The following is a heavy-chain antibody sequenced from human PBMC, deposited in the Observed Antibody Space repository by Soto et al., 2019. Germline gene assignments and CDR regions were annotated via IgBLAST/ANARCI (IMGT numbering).Heavy chain of an antibody. D-gene: IGHD6-13*01. V-gene: IGHV3-74*01. Sequence: EVQLVESGGGLVQPGESLRLSCAASGFTFSSYWMHWVRQAPGKGLVWVSRIHSDGSRTNYADSVKGRFTVSRDNAKNTQYLQMNSLRAEDTAVYYCARVLTGSWNWFDPWGQGTLVTVSS. J-gene: IGHJ5*02. CDR2: IHSDGSRT. CDR3: ARVLTGSWNWFDP. CDR1: GFTFSSYW.